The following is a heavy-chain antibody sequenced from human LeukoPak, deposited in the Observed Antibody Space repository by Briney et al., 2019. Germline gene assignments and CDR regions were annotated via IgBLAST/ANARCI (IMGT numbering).Heavy chain of an antibody. V-gene: IGHV1-2*02. Sequence: ASVKVPCKASGYTFTGYYMHWVRQAPGQGLEWMGWINPNSGGTNYAQKFQGRVTMTRDTSISTAYMELSRLRSDDTAVYYCARGGTGYSGYKNWFDPWGQGTLVTVSS. CDR2: INPNSGGT. D-gene: IGHD5-12*01. J-gene: IGHJ5*02. CDR1: GYTFTGYY. CDR3: ARGGTGYSGYKNWFDP.